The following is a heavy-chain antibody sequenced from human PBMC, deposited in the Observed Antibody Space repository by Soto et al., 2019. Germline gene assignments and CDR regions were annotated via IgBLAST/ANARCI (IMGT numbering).Heavy chain of an antibody. D-gene: IGHD6-6*01. CDR1: GGTFSSYA. J-gene: IGHJ6*02. CDR2: TIPIFGTA. V-gene: IGHV1-69*13. Sequence: SVKVSCKASGGTFSSYAISWVRQAPGQGLEWMGGTIPIFGTANYAQKFQGRVTITADESTSTAYMELSSLRSEDTAVYYCARESIAARSRAGYYYYYGMDVWGQGTTVTVSS. CDR3: ARESIAARSRAGYYYYYGMDV.